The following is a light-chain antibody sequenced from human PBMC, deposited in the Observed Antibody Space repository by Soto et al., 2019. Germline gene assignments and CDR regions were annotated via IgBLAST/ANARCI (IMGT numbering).Light chain of an antibody. V-gene: IGKV3-20*01. CDR3: QQYQSSPET. CDR2: DVS. J-gene: IGKJ1*01. CDR1: QSFSNNY. Sequence: EIVLTQSPGTLSLSPGERATLSCRASQSFSNNYLAWYQQKPVQAPRLLIHDVSIRATGIPDRFSGSGSGTDFTLAISRLEPEDFAVYYCQQYQSSPETFGQGTKVQI.